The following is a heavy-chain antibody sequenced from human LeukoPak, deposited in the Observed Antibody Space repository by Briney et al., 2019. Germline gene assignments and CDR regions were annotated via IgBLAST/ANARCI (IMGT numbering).Heavy chain of an antibody. Sequence: SETLSLTCTVSGGSISSSKYYWGCIRQPPGKRREWIGNIDYSGSTYYKPSLQTRVSISVDAYKNQLSLMFTSVTAADTAVYYCARHASVDGNWPRPLDYWGQGSPVTVSS. J-gene: IGHJ4*02. CDR3: ARHASVDGNWPRPLDY. V-gene: IGHV4-39*01. CDR1: GGSISSSKYY. CDR2: IDYSGST. D-gene: IGHD6-19*01.